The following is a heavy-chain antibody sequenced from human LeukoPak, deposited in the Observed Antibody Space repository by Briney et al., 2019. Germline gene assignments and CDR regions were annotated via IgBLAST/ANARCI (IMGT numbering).Heavy chain of an antibody. CDR1: GGSISSSSYY. Sequence: PSETLSLTFTVSGGSISSSSYYWGWIRQPPGKGLEWIGSIYHSGSTYYNPSLKSRVTISVDTSKNQFSLKLSSVTAADTAVYYCARDAGGDSNWFDPWGQGTLVTVSS. J-gene: IGHJ5*02. D-gene: IGHD3-16*01. V-gene: IGHV4-39*07. CDR3: ARDAGGDSNWFDP. CDR2: IYHSGST.